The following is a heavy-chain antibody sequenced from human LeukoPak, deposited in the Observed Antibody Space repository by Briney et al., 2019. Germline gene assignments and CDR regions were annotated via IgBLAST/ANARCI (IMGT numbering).Heavy chain of an antibody. CDR2: IIPIFGTA. V-gene: IGHV1-69*05. Sequence: SVKVSCKASGGTFSSYAISWVRQAPGQGLEWMGGIIPIFGTANYAQKFQGRVTITTDESTSTAYVELSSLRSEDTAVYYCARGIAARSPLYYYYYMDVWDKGTTVTVSS. CDR3: ARGIAARSPLYYYYYMDV. J-gene: IGHJ6*03. CDR1: GGTFSSYA. D-gene: IGHD6-6*01.